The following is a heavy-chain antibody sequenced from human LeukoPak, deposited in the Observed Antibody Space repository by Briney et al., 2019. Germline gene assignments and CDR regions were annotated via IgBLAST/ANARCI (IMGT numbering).Heavy chain of an antibody. Sequence: SETLSLTCTVSGGSISSHYWSWIRQPPGKGLEWIGYIYYSGSTNYNPSLKSRVTISVDTSKSQFSLKLSSVTAADTAVYYCARVLSGSYHLDYWGQGTLVTVSS. CDR2: IYYSGST. V-gene: IGHV4-59*11. CDR1: GGSISSHY. CDR3: ARVLSGSYHLDY. D-gene: IGHD1-26*01. J-gene: IGHJ4*02.